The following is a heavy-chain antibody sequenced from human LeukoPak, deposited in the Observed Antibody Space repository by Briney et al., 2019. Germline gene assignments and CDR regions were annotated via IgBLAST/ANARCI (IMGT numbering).Heavy chain of an antibody. CDR2: ITKSGDQT. CDR1: GITFSNSA. Sequence: GGSLRLSCVPSGITFSNSALSWVRQAPGKGLEWVSTITKSGDQTHYAGSVRGLFTISRDIFKNTLYLQMNSLRAEDTAVYYCARGSTYYYDSSGYYYFDYWGQGTLVTVSS. D-gene: IGHD3-22*01. CDR3: ARGSTYYYDSSGYYYFDY. J-gene: IGHJ4*02. V-gene: IGHV3-23*01.